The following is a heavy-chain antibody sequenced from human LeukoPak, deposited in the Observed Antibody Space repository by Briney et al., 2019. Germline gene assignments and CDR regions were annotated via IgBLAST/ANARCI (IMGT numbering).Heavy chain of an antibody. CDR1: AFTFSSYA. CDR2: ISGSGGST. Sequence: PGGSLRLSCAASAFTFSSYAMSWVRQAPGKGLEWVSAISGSGGSTYYADSVKGRFTISRDNSKNTLYLQMNSLSAEDTAVYYCAKQDFGHYYYYYMEVWGQGTTVTVSS. J-gene: IGHJ6*03. D-gene: IGHD2-15*01. CDR3: AKQDFGHYYYYYMEV. V-gene: IGHV3-23*01.